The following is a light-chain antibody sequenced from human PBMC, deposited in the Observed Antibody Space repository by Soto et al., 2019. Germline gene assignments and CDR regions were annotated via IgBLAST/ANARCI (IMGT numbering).Light chain of an antibody. J-gene: IGKJ5*01. Sequence: PVGRATLSCRASQSVSRRLAWYQHRPGQSPRLLISGASMRASDVPVRFSGSGSGTDFTLTISRLEPEDFAVYYCQHYGEAPITFGLGTRLEIK. CDR2: GAS. CDR3: QHYGEAPIT. CDR1: QSVSRR. V-gene: IGKV3-20*01.